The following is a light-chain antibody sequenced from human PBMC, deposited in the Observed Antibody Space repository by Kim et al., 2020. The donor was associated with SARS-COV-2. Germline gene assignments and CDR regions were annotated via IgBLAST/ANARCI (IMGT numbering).Light chain of an antibody. V-gene: IGKV1-6*02. J-gene: IGKJ5*01. CDR1: QYIRKE. CDR2: AAS. Sequence: AIQMTQSPSSVSASVGDRVTITCRASQYIRKELGWYLQKPGKAPKLLIYAASTVQSGVPSRFSGSRFGTDFTLTISSLQPEDLATYYCRHNYNYPLTVCQGTRLESK. CDR3: RHNYNYPLT.